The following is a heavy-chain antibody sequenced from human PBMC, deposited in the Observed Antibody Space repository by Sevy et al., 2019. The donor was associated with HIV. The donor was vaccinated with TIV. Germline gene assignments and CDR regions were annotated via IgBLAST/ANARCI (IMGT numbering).Heavy chain of an antibody. CDR2: LKSDVYGGTV. CDR1: GFTFGDYC. CDR3: TRWKAAQSIFDY. V-gene: IGHV3-49*04. D-gene: IGHD6-13*01. J-gene: IGHJ4*02. Sequence: GGSLRLSCTASGFTFGDYCMSWVRQAPGKGLEWVAFLKSDVYGGTVDHAGSVRGRFVISRDDSKTIAYLQMNDLKTEDKGVYYCTRWKAAQSIFDYWGQGALVTVSS.